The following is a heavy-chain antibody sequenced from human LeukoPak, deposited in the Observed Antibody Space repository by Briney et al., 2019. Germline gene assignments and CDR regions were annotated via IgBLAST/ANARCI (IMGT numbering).Heavy chain of an antibody. Sequence: GGSLRLSCAASGFTFSSYAMHWVRQAPGKGLEWVAVISYDGSNKYYADSVKGRLTISRDNSKNTLYLQMNSLRAEDTAVYYCARGVLPGSSGRIWFDPWGQGTLVTVSS. V-gene: IGHV3-30-3*01. CDR1: GFTFSSYA. CDR2: ISYDGSNK. J-gene: IGHJ5*02. D-gene: IGHD3-10*01. CDR3: ARGVLPGSSGRIWFDP.